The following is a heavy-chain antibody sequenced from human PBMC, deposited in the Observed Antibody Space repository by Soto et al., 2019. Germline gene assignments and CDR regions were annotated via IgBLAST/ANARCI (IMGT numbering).Heavy chain of an antibody. CDR1: GGTFSSYA. CDR3: ARAGIAAAGGAGGGSHYWYFDL. Sequence: QVQLVQSGAEVKKPGSSVKVSCKASGGTFSSYAISWVRQAPGQGLEWMGGIIPIFGTANYAQKFQGRVTITADKSTSTAYMELSSLRSEDTAVYYCARAGIAAAGGAGGGSHYWYFDLWGRGTLVTVSS. J-gene: IGHJ2*01. CDR2: IIPIFGTA. D-gene: IGHD6-13*01. V-gene: IGHV1-69*06.